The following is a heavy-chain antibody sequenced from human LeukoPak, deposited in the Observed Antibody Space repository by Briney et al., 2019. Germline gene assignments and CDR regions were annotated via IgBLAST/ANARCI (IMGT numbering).Heavy chain of an antibody. CDR2: IYYSGST. CDR3: ARTTMVRGVIGWFDP. CDR1: GGSISSYY. D-gene: IGHD3-10*01. J-gene: IGHJ5*02. V-gene: IGHV4-59*01. Sequence: PSATLSLTCTVSGGSISSYYWSWIRQPPGKGLEWIGYIYYSGSTNYNPSLKSRVTISVDTSKNQFSLKLSSVTAADTAVYYCARTTMVRGVIGWFDPWGQGTLVTVSS.